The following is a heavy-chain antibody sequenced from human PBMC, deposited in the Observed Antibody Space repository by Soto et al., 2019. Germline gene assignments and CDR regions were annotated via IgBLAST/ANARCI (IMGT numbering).Heavy chain of an antibody. J-gene: IGHJ3*01. CDR1: GFTFSTYG. V-gene: IGHV3-23*01. Sequence: EVQVLESGGGLVQPGGSLRLSCAASGFTFSTYGMSWVRQAPGKGLEWVSDLSGSGRSTYYTDSVKGRFTISRDNSKNTLYLQMNSLRAEDTAVYYCRNRPLPEGLQGTLGAFDFWGQGTMVTVSS. CDR2: LSGSGRST. CDR3: RNRPLPEGLQGTLGAFDF.